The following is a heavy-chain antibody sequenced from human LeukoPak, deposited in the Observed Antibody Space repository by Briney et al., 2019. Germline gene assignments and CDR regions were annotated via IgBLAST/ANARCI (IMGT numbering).Heavy chain of an antibody. Sequence: ASVKVSCKASGYTSTGYYMHWVRQAPGQGLEWMGWINPNSGGTNYAQKFQGRVAMTRDTSISTAYMELSRLRSDDTAVYYCARVSYSSSSSWFDPWGQGTLVTVSS. D-gene: IGHD6-6*01. CDR2: INPNSGGT. CDR3: ARVSYSSSSSWFDP. CDR1: GYTSTGYY. V-gene: IGHV1-2*02. J-gene: IGHJ5*02.